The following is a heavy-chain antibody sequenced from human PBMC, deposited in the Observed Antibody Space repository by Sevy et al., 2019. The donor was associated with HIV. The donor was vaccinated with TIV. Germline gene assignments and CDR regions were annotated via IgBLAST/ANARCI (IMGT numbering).Heavy chain of an antibody. V-gene: IGHV5-10-1*01. J-gene: IGHJ6*02. CDR1: GYSFTSYW. D-gene: IGHD2-15*01. CDR3: VRKYCSGGSCYSRYYYGMDV. CDR2: IDPSDSYT. Sequence: GESLKISCKGSGYSFTSYWISWVRQMPGKGLEWMGRIDPSDSYTNYSPAFQGHVTISADKSISTAYLQWSSLKASDTAMYYCVRKYCSGGSCYSRYYYGMDVWGQGTTVTVSS.